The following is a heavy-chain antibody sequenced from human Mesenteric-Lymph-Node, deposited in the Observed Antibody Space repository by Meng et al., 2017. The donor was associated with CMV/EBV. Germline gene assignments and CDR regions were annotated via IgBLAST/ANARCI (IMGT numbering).Heavy chain of an antibody. CDR2: INHSGST. D-gene: IGHD4-23*01. V-gene: IGHV4-34*01. CDR3: ARHQRWLKSEGGFNY. CDR1: GGSFRGYY. J-gene: IGHJ4*02. Sequence: VHLQQWGAFLLKPSWTLSRTCVVYGGSFRGYYWSWIRQPPGKGLEWIGEINHSGSTNYNPSLKSRVTISVDTSKNQFSLKLSSVTAADTAVYYCARHQRWLKSEGGFNYWGQGTLVTVSS.